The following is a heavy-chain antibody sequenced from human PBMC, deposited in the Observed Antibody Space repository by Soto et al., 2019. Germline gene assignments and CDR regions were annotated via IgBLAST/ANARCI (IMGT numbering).Heavy chain of an antibody. V-gene: IGHV2-26*01. CDR1: GFSLSNARMG. Sequence: QVTLKESGPVLVKPTEPLTLTCTVSGFSLSNARMGVSWIRQPPGKALEWLAHIFSNDEKSYSTSLKNSLTISKDTSKSLVVLTMTNWDPVDTATYSCARTIRGAYYDVDCFDPWGQGTPVTVAS. J-gene: IGHJ5*02. CDR3: ARTIRGAYYDVDCFDP. D-gene: IGHD3-10*02. CDR2: IFSNDEK.